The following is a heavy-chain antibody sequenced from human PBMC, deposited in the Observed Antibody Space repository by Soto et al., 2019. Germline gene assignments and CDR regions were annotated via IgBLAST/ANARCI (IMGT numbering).Heavy chain of an antibody. Sequence: SQTLSLTCTVSDGYSSSGGCYWSWIRQHPGKGLEWIGYIYYSGSTYYNPSLKSRVTISVDTSKNQFSLKLSSVTAADTAVYYCASVFSDSSSFSDPWGQGTLVPVSS. J-gene: IGHJ5*02. CDR3: ASVFSDSSSFSDP. D-gene: IGHD6-13*01. CDR2: IYYSGST. V-gene: IGHV4-31*03. CDR1: DGYSSSGGCY.